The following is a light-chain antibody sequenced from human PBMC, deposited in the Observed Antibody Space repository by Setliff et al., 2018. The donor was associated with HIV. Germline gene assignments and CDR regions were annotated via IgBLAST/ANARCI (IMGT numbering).Light chain of an antibody. CDR3: SSYTTSSTLYV. CDR1: SSDVGGYYS. V-gene: IGLV2-14*03. Sequence: QSALTQPASVSGSPGQSITISCTGISSDVGGYYSVSWYQQHPGKAPKLMIYDVINRPSGVSNRFSGSRSGNTASLTISGLQVEDEADYYCSSYTTSSTLYVFGPGTKATV. CDR2: DVI. J-gene: IGLJ1*01.